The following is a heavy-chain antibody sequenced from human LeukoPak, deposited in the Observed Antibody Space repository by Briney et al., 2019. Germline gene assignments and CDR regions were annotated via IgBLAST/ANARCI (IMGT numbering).Heavy chain of an antibody. Sequence: SETLSLTCTVSGGSISSVGYYWSWIRQPPGKGLEWIGYIYHSGSTYYNPSLKSRVTISVDRYKNQFSLKLSSVTAADTAVYYCASSSNYEGSLDYWGQGTLVTVSS. CDR3: ASSSNYEGSLDY. D-gene: IGHD4-11*01. CDR1: GGSISSVGYY. J-gene: IGHJ4*02. V-gene: IGHV4-30-2*01. CDR2: IYHSGST.